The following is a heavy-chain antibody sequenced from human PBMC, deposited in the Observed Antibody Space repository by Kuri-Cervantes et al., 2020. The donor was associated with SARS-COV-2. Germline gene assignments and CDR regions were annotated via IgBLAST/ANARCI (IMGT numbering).Heavy chain of an antibody. Sequence: LRLSCTVSGGSISSGDYYWSWIRQPPGKGLEWIGYIYYSGSTYYNPSLKSRVTISVDTSKNQFSLKLSSVTAADTAVYYCARDRRTGRIDPWGQGTLVTVSS. D-gene: IGHD1-1*01. J-gene: IGHJ5*02. CDR1: GGSISSGDYY. CDR2: IYYSGST. V-gene: IGHV4-30-4*08. CDR3: ARDRRTGRIDP.